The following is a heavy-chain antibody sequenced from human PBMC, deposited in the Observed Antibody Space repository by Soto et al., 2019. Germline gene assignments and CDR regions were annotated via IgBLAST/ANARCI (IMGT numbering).Heavy chain of an antibody. Sequence: QVQLVESGGGVVQPGRSLRLSCAASGFTFSSYGMHWVRQAPGKGLEWVAVISYDGSNKYYADSVKGRFTISRDNSKNXLYLQMNSLRAEDTAVYYCAKSLYGGEYYYYGMDVWGQGTTVTVSS. CDR1: GFTFSSYG. V-gene: IGHV3-30*18. D-gene: IGHD2-21*01. J-gene: IGHJ6*02. CDR3: AKSLYGGEYYYYGMDV. CDR2: ISYDGSNK.